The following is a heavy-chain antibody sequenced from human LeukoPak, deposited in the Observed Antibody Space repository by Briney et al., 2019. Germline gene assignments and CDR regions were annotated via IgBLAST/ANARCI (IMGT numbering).Heavy chain of an antibody. J-gene: IGHJ4*02. CDR1: GDSISNYY. V-gene: IGHV4-59*08. CDR3: ARRKAKTPNYFDY. CDR2: VYYSGNT. Sequence: SETLSLTCTVSGDSISNYYWTWIRQPPGKGLEWIGYVYYSGNTNYNPSHKSRVTISLDTSKNQFSLKLTSVTAADTAMYYCARRKAKTPNYFDYWGQGALVTVSS.